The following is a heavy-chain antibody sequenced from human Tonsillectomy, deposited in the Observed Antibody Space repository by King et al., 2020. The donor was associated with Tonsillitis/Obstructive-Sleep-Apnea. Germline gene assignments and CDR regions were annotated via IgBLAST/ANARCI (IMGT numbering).Heavy chain of an antibody. V-gene: IGHV3-74*01. Sequence: VQLVESGGGLVQPGGSLRLSCAASGFTFSSYWMHWVRQAPGKGLVWVSRINSDGSSTSYADSVKGRFTISRDNAKNTLYLQMNGLRAEDTAVYYCAREPSNSGVVPAAIHGYYYMDVWGKGTTVTVSS. CDR3: AREPSNSGVVPAAIHGYYYMDV. D-gene: IGHD2-2*02. CDR1: GFTFSSYW. J-gene: IGHJ6*03. CDR2: INSDGSST.